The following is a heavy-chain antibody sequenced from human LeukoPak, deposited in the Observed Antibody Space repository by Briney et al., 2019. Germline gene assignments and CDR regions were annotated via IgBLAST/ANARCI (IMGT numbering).Heavy chain of an antibody. V-gene: IGHV1-69*13. D-gene: IGHD6-19*01. CDR3: ARAPYSSGGSTNYYYYYYMDV. CDR1: GGSFGSYA. Sequence: GASVKVSCKASGGSFGSYAINWVRQAPGQGLEWMGGIIPMFGAANYAQKFQGRVTITADESTSTAYMELSSLRSEDTAVYYCARAPYSSGGSTNYYYYYYMDVWGKGTTVTVSS. J-gene: IGHJ6*03. CDR2: IIPMFGAA.